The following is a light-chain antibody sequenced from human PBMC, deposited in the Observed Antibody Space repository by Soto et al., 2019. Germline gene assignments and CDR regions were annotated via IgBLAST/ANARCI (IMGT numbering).Light chain of an antibody. CDR1: QSVSSN. Sequence: EIVMTQSPATLSVSPGERATLSCRASQSVSSNLAWYQQKPGQAPRLLIYGASTRATGIPARFSGSGSGTDFALTISGLQSEDFAVYYCQQYNNWPPMYTFGQGTKLEIK. J-gene: IGKJ2*01. CDR3: QQYNNWPPMYT. V-gene: IGKV3-15*01. CDR2: GAS.